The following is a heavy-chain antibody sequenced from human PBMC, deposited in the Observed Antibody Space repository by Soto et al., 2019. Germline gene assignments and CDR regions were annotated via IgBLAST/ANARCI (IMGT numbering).Heavy chain of an antibody. D-gene: IGHD6-13*01. J-gene: IGHJ4*02. CDR3: AKDSWYFDL. CDR1: GFVFTNFW. V-gene: IGHV3-74*01. CDR2: IDTSGHST. Sequence: HPGVSLRLSCESSGFVFTNFWMHWVRHVPGKGLVWVARIDTSGHSTNYAESVKGRFTISRDNAKNTVSLQMNSLRVEDTGVYYCAKDSWYFDLWSQGSQVTVSS.